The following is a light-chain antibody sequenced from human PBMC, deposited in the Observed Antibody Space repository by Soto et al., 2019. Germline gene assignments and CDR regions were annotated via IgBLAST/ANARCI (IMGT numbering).Light chain of an antibody. CDR3: QQLNSYPPLT. J-gene: IGKJ4*01. V-gene: IGKV1-9*01. Sequence: IQLTQSPSSLSASVGDRVTITCRARQGIGSYLAWDQQKPGKAPKLLIYAASTLERGVPSRFSGIGSGTDFTLSISSLEPEDCATYYCQQLNSYPPLTFGGGTKVEIK. CDR2: AAS. CDR1: QGIGSY.